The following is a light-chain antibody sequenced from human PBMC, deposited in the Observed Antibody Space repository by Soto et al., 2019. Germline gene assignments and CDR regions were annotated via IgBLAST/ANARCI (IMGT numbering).Light chain of an antibody. CDR2: DAS. J-gene: IGKJ4*01. Sequence: EMVVTQSPATLSVSPGERVTLSCRTSQDVSSKLAWYQQKPGQPPSLLIYDASTRATGTPARFSGSGSGTEFTLAVSSLQSEDYALYFCQQYIRWPRTFGGGTKVEIK. CDR1: QDVSSK. V-gene: IGKV3D-15*01. CDR3: QQYIRWPRT.